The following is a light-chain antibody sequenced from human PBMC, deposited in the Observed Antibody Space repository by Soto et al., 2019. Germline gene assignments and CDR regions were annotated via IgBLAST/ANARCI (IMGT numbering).Light chain of an antibody. V-gene: IGKV3-15*01. Sequence: EIVMTQSPATLSVSPGERATLSCRASQSVSSNLAWYQQKPGQAPRLLIYGASTRATGIPARFSGSGSGTEFPLTISSLQSEDFAVYYYQQYNNWPLFGQGTKVEIK. CDR3: QQYNNWPL. CDR2: GAS. J-gene: IGKJ1*01. CDR1: QSVSSN.